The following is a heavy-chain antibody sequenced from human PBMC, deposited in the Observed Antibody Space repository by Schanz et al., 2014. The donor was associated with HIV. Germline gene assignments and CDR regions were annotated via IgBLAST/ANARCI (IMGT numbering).Heavy chain of an antibody. CDR3: AKGSSLWSFYYGMDV. D-gene: IGHD3-10*01. J-gene: IGHJ6*02. CDR2: ISGSGIST. V-gene: IGHV3-23*01. CDR1: GFTFSSYA. Sequence: EVQLLESGGGLVQPGGSLRLSCAASGFTFSSYAMSWVRQAPGKGLEWVSVISGSGISTYYADSVKGRLTISRDNSKNTLYLQMNSLRAEDTAVYYCAKGSSLWSFYYGMDVWGPGTSVTVSS.